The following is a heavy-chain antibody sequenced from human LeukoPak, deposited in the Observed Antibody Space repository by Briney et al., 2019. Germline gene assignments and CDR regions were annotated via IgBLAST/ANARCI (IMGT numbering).Heavy chain of an antibody. CDR3: ARGEGVGTTTPPGDF. D-gene: IGHD1-26*01. Sequence: QPGGSLRLSCAASGFTFTDHYLDWVRQAPGKGLEWVARTRNRANSYTTEYAAFVKGRFSISGGDSKNLLYLHMSSLKVEDTAVYYCARGEGVGTTTPPGDFWGQGTLVTVYS. CDR2: TRNRANSYTT. J-gene: IGHJ4*02. CDR1: GFTFTDHY. V-gene: IGHV3-72*01.